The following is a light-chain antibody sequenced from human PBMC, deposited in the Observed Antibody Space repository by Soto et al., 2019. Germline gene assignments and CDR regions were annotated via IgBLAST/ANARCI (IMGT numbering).Light chain of an antibody. J-gene: IGKJ2*01. CDR2: GAS. CDR3: QQYNNWPPYT. V-gene: IGKV3-15*01. CDR1: QSVGTN. Sequence: EIVMTQSPVTLSVSPGERATLSCRASQSVGTNLAWYQQKPGQAPRLLIYGASKRATGIPARFSGSGSGTEFTLTISSLQSEDFAMYYCQQYNNWPPYTFGQGTNLDIK.